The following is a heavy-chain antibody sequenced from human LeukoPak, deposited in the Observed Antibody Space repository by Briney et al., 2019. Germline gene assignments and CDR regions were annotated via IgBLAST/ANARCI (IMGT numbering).Heavy chain of an antibody. CDR3: ARVQPPPTVVTPRYYYYGMDV. J-gene: IGHJ6*02. CDR2: IYSGGST. Sequence: PGGSLRLSCAASGFTVSSNYMNWVRQAPGKGLEWVSVIYSGGSTYYADSVKGRFTISRDNSKNTLYLQMNSLRAEDTAVYYCARVQPPPTVVTPRYYYYGMDVWGQGTTVTVSS. D-gene: IGHD4-23*01. V-gene: IGHV3-53*01. CDR1: GFTVSSNY.